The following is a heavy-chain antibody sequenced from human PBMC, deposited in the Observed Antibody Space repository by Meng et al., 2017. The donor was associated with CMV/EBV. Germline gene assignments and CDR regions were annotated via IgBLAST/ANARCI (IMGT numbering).Heavy chain of an antibody. J-gene: IGHJ6*02. CDR2: IRYDGSNK. Sequence: GGSLRLSCAASGFTFSSYGMHWVRQAPGKGLEWVAFIRYDGSNKYYADSVKGRFTISRDNSKNTLYLQMNSLRAEDTAVYYCAKDQETSYDFWSAGYGMDVWGQGTTVTVSS. V-gene: IGHV3-30*02. D-gene: IGHD3-3*01. CDR3: AKDQETSYDFWSAGYGMDV. CDR1: GFTFSSYG.